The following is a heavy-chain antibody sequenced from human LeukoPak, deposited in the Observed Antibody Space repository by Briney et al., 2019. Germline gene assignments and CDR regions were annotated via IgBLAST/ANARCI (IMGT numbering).Heavy chain of an antibody. CDR1: GFTFDDYA. D-gene: IGHD5-12*01. V-gene: IGHV3-9*03. CDR3: AKARYSGYADAFDI. Sequence: GRSLRLSCAASGFTFDDYAMHRVRQAPGKGLEWVSGISWNSGSIGYADSVKGRFTISRDNAKSSLYLQMNSLRAEDMALYYCAKARYSGYADAFDIWGQGTMVAVSS. J-gene: IGHJ3*02. CDR2: ISWNSGSI.